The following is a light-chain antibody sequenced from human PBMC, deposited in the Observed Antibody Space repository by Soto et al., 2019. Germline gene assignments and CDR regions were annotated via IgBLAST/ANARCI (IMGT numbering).Light chain of an antibody. J-gene: IGKJ2*01. V-gene: IGKV3-15*01. CDR2: GAS. CDR1: QSVNSN. CDR3: QQYNNWPPYT. Sequence: EIGMTQSQATLSVSPGERATLACRASQSVNSNLAWYQQTPGQAPRLLIYGASTRATGIPARFSGSGSGTEFTLTISSLQSEDFAVYYCQQYNNWPPYTFGQGTKLEIK.